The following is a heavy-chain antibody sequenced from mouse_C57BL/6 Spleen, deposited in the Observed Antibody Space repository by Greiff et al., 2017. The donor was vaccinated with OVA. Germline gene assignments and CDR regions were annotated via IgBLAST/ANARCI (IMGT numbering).Heavy chain of an antibody. D-gene: IGHD1-1*01. V-gene: IGHV14-4*01. Sequence: EVMLVESGAELVRPGASVKLSCTASGFNIKDDYMHWVKQRPEQGLEWIGWIDPENGDTEYASKFQGKATITADTSSNTAYLQLSSLTSEDTAVYYCTRSSSWYFDVWGTGTTVTVSS. CDR2: IDPENGDT. CDR1: GFNIKDDY. CDR3: TRSSSWYFDV. J-gene: IGHJ1*03.